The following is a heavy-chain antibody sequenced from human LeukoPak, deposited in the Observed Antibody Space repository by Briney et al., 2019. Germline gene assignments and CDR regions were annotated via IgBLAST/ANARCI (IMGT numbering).Heavy chain of an antibody. CDR1: GDSVSSKNGA. CDR2: TYYRSKWYN. V-gene: IGHV6-1*01. Sequence: SQTLSLTCVVSGDSVSSKNGAWNWIRQSPSRGLEWLGRTYYRSKWYNDYAESMEGRMTISQDTSKNQYSLHLNSVTPDDTAIYYCARDFGTTGWHTFDYWGQGTLVTVSS. D-gene: IGHD6-19*01. CDR3: ARDFGTTGWHTFDY. J-gene: IGHJ4*02.